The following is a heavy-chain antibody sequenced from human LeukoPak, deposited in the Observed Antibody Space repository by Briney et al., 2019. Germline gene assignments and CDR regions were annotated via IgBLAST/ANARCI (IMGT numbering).Heavy chain of an antibody. CDR1: GFTVSSNY. Sequence: GSLRLSCAASGFTVSSNYMSWVRQAPGKGLEWIAYIYYSGSTNYNPSLKSRVTISIDTSKNQFSLKLSSVTAADTAVYYCARARRYNYGGTAFDYWGQGTLVTVSS. CDR3: ARARRYNYGGTAFDY. J-gene: IGHJ4*02. CDR2: IYYSGST. D-gene: IGHD5-18*01. V-gene: IGHV4-59*02.